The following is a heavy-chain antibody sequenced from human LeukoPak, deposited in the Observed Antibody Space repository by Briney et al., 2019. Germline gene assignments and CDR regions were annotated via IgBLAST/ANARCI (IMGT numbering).Heavy chain of an antibody. Sequence: GGSLRLSCAASGFTFSSYGMHWVRQAPGKGLEWVTFIRHDGRNKYYADSLKGRFTISRDNSKNTLYLQMNSLRVEDTAVYYCARAYCSSTSCYEFDYWGQGTLVTVSS. J-gene: IGHJ4*02. CDR1: GFTFSSYG. CDR2: IRHDGRNK. D-gene: IGHD2-2*01. V-gene: IGHV3-30*02. CDR3: ARAYCSSTSCYEFDY.